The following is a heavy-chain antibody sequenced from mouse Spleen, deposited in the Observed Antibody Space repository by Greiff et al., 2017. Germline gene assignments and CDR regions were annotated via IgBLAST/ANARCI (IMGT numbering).Heavy chain of an antibody. CDR3: ARAGNYGNYVWYFDV. CDR2: LSSGSSTI. Sequence: EVKLVESGGGLVKPGGSLKLSCAASGFTFSDYGMHWVRQAPEKGLEWVAYLSSGSSTIYYADTVKGRFTISRDNAKNTLFLQMTSLRSEDTAMYYCARAGNYGNYVWYFDVWGAGTTVTVSS. V-gene: IGHV5-17*01. D-gene: IGHD2-1*01. J-gene: IGHJ1*01. CDR1: GFTFSDYG.